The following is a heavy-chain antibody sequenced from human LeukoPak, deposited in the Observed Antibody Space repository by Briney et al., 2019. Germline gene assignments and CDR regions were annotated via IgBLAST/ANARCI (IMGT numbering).Heavy chain of an antibody. J-gene: IGHJ3*01. CDR2: ISANNGST. CDR1: GYTFTSHG. V-gene: IGHV1-18*01. D-gene: IGHD3/OR15-3a*01. CDR3: ARDVVFWDDYWTGPFHF. Sequence: GASVKVSCKSSGYTFTSHGISWVRQAPGQGLQWMGWISANNGSTIYAQNVQGRISMTTDTSTNTAFTELRNLRSDDTAVYYCARDVVFWDDYWTGPFHFWGQGTLVTVSS.